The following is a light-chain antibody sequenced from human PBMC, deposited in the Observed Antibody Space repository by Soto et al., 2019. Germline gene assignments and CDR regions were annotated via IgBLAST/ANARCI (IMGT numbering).Light chain of an antibody. Sequence: DIQMTQSPSSLSASVGDRVTITCRASQSINTYLHWYQQKPGKAPKLLIYAASSFPSGVPSRFSGSGSGTDFTLSISGLQPEDVATYFCQQSYRTWTFGQGTKGEIK. J-gene: IGKJ1*01. CDR1: QSINTY. V-gene: IGKV1-39*01. CDR2: AAS. CDR3: QQSYRTWT.